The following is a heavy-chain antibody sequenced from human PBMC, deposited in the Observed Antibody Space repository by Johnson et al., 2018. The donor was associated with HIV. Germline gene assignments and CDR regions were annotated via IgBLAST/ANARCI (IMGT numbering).Heavy chain of an antibody. D-gene: IGHD1-14*01. J-gene: IGHJ3*02. CDR3: ARETGTGIDAFDI. CDR2: IKQDGSEK. V-gene: IGHV3-7*01. CDR1: GFTFSSYW. Sequence: VQLVESGGGLVQPGGSLRLSCAASGFTFSSYWMSWVRQAPGKGLEWVANIKQDGSEKYYVDSVKGRFTISRDNAKNSLYLQMNSLRTEDTAVYYWARETGTGIDAFDIWGQGTMVTVSS.